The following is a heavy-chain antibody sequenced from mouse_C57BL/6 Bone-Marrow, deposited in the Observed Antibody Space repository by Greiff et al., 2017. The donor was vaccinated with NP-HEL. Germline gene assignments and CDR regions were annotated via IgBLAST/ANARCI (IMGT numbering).Heavy chain of an antibody. V-gene: IGHV1-50*01. Sequence: QVQLQQPGAELVKPGASVKLSCKASGYTFTTYWMQWVKQRPGQGLEWIGEIEPSDSYTNYNQQFKGKATLTVDTSSSTAYMQLSSLTAEDSAVYYCARKADYGRSYEVAYWGQGTLVTVSA. CDR2: IEPSDSYT. CDR1: GYTFTTYW. CDR3: ARKADYGRSYEVAY. J-gene: IGHJ3*01. D-gene: IGHD1-1*01.